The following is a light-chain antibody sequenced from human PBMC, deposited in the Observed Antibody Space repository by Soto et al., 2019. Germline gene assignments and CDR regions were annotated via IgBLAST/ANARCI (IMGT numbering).Light chain of an antibody. Sequence: DIQMTQSPSTLSASVGDRLTITCRASQSIRNWLAWYQQKPGKAPKLLIYDASSLESGVPSRFSGSGSGTDFTLTISSLQPDDFATYYCQKYDTYINSFGQGTNLEIK. CDR1: QSIRNW. CDR3: QKYDTYINS. V-gene: IGKV1-5*01. J-gene: IGKJ2*01. CDR2: DAS.